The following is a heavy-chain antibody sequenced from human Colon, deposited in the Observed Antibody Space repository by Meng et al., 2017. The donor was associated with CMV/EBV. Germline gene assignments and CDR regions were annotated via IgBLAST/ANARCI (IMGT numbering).Heavy chain of an antibody. J-gene: IGHJ4*02. CDR1: GASINRAGSA. D-gene: IGHD2-8*01. V-gene: IGHV4-30-2*01. CDR3: ARGNGDHLFDY. Sequence: AVSGASINRAGSAWTWIRHPPGMGLEWIGNVYTTGSTFYNPSLKSRVTISVDVSKNQFSLQLRSVSAADTAVYYCARGNGDHLFDYWGQGTLVTVSS. CDR2: VYTTGST.